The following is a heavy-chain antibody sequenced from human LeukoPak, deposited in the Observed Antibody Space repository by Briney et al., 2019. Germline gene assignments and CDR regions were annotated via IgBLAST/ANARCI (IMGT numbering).Heavy chain of an antibody. J-gene: IGHJ4*02. Sequence: SETLSLTCTVSGGSISSYYWSWIRQPPGKGLEWIGYIYYSGSTNYNPSLKSRVTISVDTSKNQFSLKLSSVTAADTAVYYCARHRIAVAAYFDYWGQGTLVTVSS. CDR2: IYYSGST. CDR1: GGSISSYY. D-gene: IGHD6-19*01. V-gene: IGHV4-59*08. CDR3: ARHRIAVAAYFDY.